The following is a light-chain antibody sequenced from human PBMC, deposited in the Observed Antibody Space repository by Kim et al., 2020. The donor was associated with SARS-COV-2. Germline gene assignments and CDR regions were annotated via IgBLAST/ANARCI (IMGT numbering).Light chain of an antibody. CDR1: RLRSYY. CDR2: DKN. Sequence: SSELTQDPAVSVALGQTVRITCQGDRLRSYYASWYQQKPGQAPVLVIYDKNNRPSGIPDRFSGSSSGNTASLTITGAQAEDEADYYCNSRDSSGNHQVVF. V-gene: IGLV3-19*01. CDR3: NSRDSSGNHQVV. J-gene: IGLJ2*01.